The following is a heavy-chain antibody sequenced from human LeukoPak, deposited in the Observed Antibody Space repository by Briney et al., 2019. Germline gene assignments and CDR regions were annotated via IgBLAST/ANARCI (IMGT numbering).Heavy chain of an antibody. J-gene: IGHJ5*02. CDR1: GFTVSSNY. Sequence: GGSLRLSCAASGFTVSSNYMSWVRQAPGKGLEWVSVIYSGGSTYYADSVKGRFTISRDNSKNTLYLQMNSLRAEDTAVYYCARDSGAADSFDPWGQGTLVTVSS. D-gene: IGHD3-10*01. CDR2: IYSGGST. CDR3: ARDSGAADSFDP. V-gene: IGHV3-66*01.